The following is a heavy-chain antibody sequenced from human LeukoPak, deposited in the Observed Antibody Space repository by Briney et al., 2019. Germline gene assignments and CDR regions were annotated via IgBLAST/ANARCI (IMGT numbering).Heavy chain of an antibody. Sequence: GGSLRLSCAASGFTFSSYAMSWVRQAPGKGLEWVSAISGSGGSTYYADSVRGRFTISRDNSKNTLYLQMNSLRAEDTAVYYCANGDLYYYFDYWGQGTLVTVSS. CDR3: ANGDLYYYFDY. CDR2: ISGSGGST. V-gene: IGHV3-23*01. CDR1: GFTFSSYA. D-gene: IGHD4-17*01. J-gene: IGHJ4*02.